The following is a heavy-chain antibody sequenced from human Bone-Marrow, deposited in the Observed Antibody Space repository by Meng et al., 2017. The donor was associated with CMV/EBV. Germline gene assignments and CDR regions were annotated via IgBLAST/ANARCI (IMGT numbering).Heavy chain of an antibody. CDR3: ARGHIVAARWSPCFDP. V-gene: IGHV4-4*02. J-gene: IGHJ5*02. D-gene: IGHD2-15*01. CDR2: IYLGGST. Sequence: GDSMNSSHWWSWVRQHPGKGLEWIGEIYLGGSTRYNSSLKRRLTISVDKSRNQFSLPLTSVPAASTAVSYCARGHIVAARWSPCFDPCGQGTLVTVSS. CDR1: GDSMNSSHW.